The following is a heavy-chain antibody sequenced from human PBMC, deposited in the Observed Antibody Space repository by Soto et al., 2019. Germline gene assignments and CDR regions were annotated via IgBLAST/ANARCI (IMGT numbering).Heavy chain of an antibody. CDR2: ISAYNGNT. D-gene: IGHD3-22*01. Sequence: GASVKVSCKASGYTFTSYGISWVRQAPGQGLEWMGWISAYNGNTNYAQKLQGRVTMTTDTSTSTAYMELRSLRSDDTAVYYCARVNGGSGYYWGNAFDIWGQGTMVTVSS. J-gene: IGHJ3*02. CDR3: ARVNGGSGYYWGNAFDI. V-gene: IGHV1-18*01. CDR1: GYTFTSYG.